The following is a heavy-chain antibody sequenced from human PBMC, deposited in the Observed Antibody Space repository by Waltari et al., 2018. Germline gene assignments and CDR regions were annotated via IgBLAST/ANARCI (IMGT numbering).Heavy chain of an antibody. J-gene: IGHJ6*03. CDR2: IYYSGST. V-gene: IGHV4-59*01. CDR1: GGSISSNY. Sequence: QVQLQESGPGLVKPSETLSLTGTVSGGSISSNYWSWIRQPPGTGVEWIEYIYYSGSTNYNPSLKSRVTISVDTSKNQFSLKLSSVTAADTAVYYCARGRSDGSYYYYMDVWGKGTTVTVSS. CDR3: ARGRSDGSYYYYMDV.